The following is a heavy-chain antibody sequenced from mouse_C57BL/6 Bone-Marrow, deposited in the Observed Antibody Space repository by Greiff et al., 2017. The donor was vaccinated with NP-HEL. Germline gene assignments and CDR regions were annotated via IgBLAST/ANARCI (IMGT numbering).Heavy chain of an antibody. CDR1: GFTFSDYG. V-gene: IGHV5-17*01. CDR3: ARGPITTVVAEGPDY. Sequence: EVQLMESGGGLVKPGGSLKLSCAASGFTFSDYGMHWVRQAPEKGLEWVAYISSGSSTIYYVDTVKGRFTLSRDNATNTLFLHITSLRSEDTAMYYCARGPITTVVAEGPDYWGQGTTLTVSS. D-gene: IGHD1-1*01. CDR2: ISSGSSTI. J-gene: IGHJ2*01.